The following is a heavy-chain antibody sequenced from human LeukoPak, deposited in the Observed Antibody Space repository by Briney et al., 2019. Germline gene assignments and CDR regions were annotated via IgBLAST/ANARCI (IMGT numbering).Heavy chain of an antibody. V-gene: IGHV4-4*09. J-gene: IGHJ4*02. D-gene: IGHD1-26*01. CDR2: IHSSGGS. Sequence: PSETLSLTCTVSGASICNYYWSWIRQTPEKGLEWMGHIHSSGGSSYYPSLKSRLTLSIDTSRNQLSLKLPSVTAADTAVYFCARLGNYHDFWGQGALVTVSS. CDR1: GASICNYY. CDR3: ARLGNYHDF.